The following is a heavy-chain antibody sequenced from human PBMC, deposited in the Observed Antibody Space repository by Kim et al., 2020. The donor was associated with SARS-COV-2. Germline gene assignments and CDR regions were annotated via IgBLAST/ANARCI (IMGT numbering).Heavy chain of an antibody. CDR1: GFTFSTYG. Sequence: GGSLRLSCAASGFTFSTYGMHWVRQAPGGGLESVAVIWHDGIKTLYVDSVKGRFTIFRDNSKKMLYLQMNSLRAEDTAVYYCAKGSVVGDPPIRFYYYGMNFGGQGTTVLVSS. CDR2: IWHDGIKT. D-gene: IGHD1-26*01. CDR3: AKGSVVGDPPIRFYYYGMNF. J-gene: IGHJ6*02. V-gene: IGHV3-33*06.